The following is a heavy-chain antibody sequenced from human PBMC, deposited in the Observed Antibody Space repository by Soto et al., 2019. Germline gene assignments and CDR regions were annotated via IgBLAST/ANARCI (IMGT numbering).Heavy chain of an antibody. Sequence: QVTLKESGPVLVNPTETLTLRCTVSGLSITDSEMGVSWIRQPPGQPLEWLAHMESSGEKSYRTFLKSRLATTKDTSNSQIVLTMTNMDPADTAAYYCARRHLAVAVSPWFDPWGQGIPFTVSS. J-gene: IGHJ5*02. CDR3: ARRHLAVAVSPWFDP. CDR2: MESSGEK. CDR1: GLSITDSEMG. V-gene: IGHV2-26*01. D-gene: IGHD6-19*01.